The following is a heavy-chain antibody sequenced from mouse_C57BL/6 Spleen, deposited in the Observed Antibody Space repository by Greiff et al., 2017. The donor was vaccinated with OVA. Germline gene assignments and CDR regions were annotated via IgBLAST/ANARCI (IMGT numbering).Heavy chain of an antibody. D-gene: IGHD1-2*01. J-gene: IGHJ1*03. CDR3: ARRGVTTASWYFDV. CDR2: ILPGSGST. V-gene: IGHV1-9*01. Sequence: QVQLQQSGAELMTPGASVKLSCKATGYTFTGYWIEWVKQRPGHGLEWIGEILPGSGSTNYNEKFTGKATFTADTSSNTAYMQLSSLTTEDSAIYYCARRGVTTASWYFDVWGTGTTVTVSS. CDR1: GYTFTGYW.